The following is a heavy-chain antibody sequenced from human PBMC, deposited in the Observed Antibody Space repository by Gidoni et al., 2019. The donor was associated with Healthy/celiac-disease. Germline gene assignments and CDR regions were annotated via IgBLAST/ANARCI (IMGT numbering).Heavy chain of an antibody. CDR3: AHSTDTAMVLRFDY. V-gene: IGHV2-5*01. D-gene: IGHD5-18*01. J-gene: IGHJ4*02. Sequence: QITLKESGPTLVKPTQTLTLTCTFSGFSLSTSGVGVGWIRQPPGKALEWLALIYWNDDKRYSPSLKSRLTITKDTSKNQVVLTMTNMDPVDTATYYCAHSTDTAMVLRFDYWGQGTLVTVSS. CDR1: GFSLSTSGVG. CDR2: IYWNDDK.